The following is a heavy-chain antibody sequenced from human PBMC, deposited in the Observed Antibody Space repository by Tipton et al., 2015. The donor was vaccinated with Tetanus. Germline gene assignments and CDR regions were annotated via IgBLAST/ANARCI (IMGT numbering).Heavy chain of an antibody. J-gene: IGHJ6*02. Sequence: LRLSCTVSGGSISSGGYYWSWIRQHPGKGLEWIGYNYYSGSTYYNPSLKSRVTISVDTSKNQFSLKLSSVTAADTAVYYCARDSGSPQTYYYDSSGYYPYYYYGMDVWGQGTTVTVSS. CDR1: GGSISSGGYY. V-gene: IGHV4-31*02. D-gene: IGHD3-22*01. CDR3: ARDSGSPQTYYYDSSGYYPYYYYGMDV. CDR2: NYYSGST.